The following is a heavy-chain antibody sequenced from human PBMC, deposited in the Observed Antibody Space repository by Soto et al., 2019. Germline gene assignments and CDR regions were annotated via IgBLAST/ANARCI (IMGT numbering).Heavy chain of an antibody. CDR3: ARQGPASILNTWFDP. Sequence: ASETLSLTCTVSGGSISSYYWSWIRQPPGKGLEWIGYIYYSGSTNYNPSLKSQATISLDTSKNQFSLKLSSVTAADTAVYYCARQGPASILNTWFDPWGRGTLVPVSS. CDR1: GGSISSYY. V-gene: IGHV4-59*01. D-gene: IGHD2-2*01. J-gene: IGHJ5*02. CDR2: IYYSGST.